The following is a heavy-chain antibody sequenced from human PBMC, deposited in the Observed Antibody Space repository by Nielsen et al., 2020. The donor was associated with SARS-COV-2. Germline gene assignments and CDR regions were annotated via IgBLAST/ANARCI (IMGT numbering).Heavy chain of an antibody. CDR3: AISWIQLWYRGVFDY. CDR1: GYTFTSYG. CDR2: IIPIFGTA. J-gene: IGHJ4*02. V-gene: IGHV1-69*06. Sequence: SVKVSCKASGYTFTSYGISWVRQAPGQGLEWMGGIIPIFGTANYAQKFQGRVTITADKSTSTAYMELSSLRSEDTAVYYCAISWIQLWYRGVFDYWGQGTLVTVSS. D-gene: IGHD5-18*01.